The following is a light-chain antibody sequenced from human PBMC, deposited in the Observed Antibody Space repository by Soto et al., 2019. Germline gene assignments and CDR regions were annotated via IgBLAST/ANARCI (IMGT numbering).Light chain of an antibody. V-gene: IGKV1-39*01. Sequence: DIQMTQSPSSLSASVGDRVTITCQASQSITSYLNWYQQRPGRAPKLLIYAASGLQSGVPSRFSGSGSVTDFTLTINSLQPEDFATYYCQQTYTTPLTFGGGTKVEIK. CDR3: QQTYTTPLT. J-gene: IGKJ4*01. CDR1: QSITSY. CDR2: AAS.